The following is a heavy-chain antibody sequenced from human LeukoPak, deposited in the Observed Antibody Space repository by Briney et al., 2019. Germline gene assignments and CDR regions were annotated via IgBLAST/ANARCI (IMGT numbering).Heavy chain of an antibody. V-gene: IGHV3-23*01. J-gene: IGHJ4*02. CDR2: ISGSGGST. CDR3: ARSPTLRGVIITPF. Sequence: GGSLRLSCAASGFTFSSYAMSWVRQAPGKGLEWVSAISGSGGSTYYADSVKGRFTISRDNSKNTLYLQMNSLRAEDTAVYYCARSPTLRGVIITPFWGQGTLVTVSS. CDR1: GFTFSSYA. D-gene: IGHD3-10*01.